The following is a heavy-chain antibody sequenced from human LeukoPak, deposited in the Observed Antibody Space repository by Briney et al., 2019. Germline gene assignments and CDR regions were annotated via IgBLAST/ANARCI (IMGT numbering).Heavy chain of an antibody. D-gene: IGHD3-22*01. Sequence: GGSLRLSCAASGFTFDDYGMSWVRQAPGKELEWVSGINWNGGRTGYADSVKGRFTISRDNAKNSLHLQMNSLRAEDTALYYCARDMEAMIVVVNDAFDIWGQGTMVTVSS. CDR1: GFTFDDYG. CDR3: ARDMEAMIVVVNDAFDI. CDR2: INWNGGRT. V-gene: IGHV3-20*04. J-gene: IGHJ3*02.